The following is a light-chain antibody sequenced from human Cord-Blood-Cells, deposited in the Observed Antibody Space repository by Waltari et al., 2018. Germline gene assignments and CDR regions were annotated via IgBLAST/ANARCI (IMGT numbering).Light chain of an antibody. CDR1: SSDVGGYNY. J-gene: IGLJ1*01. Sequence: QSALTQPPSASGSPGQSVTISCTGTSSDVGGYNYVSWYQQHPGKAPKPMIYECSKRHPGGPDRFSGSMSGNTASLTVSGLQAEDEADYYCSSYAGSNNYVFGTGTKVTVL. CDR2: ECS. V-gene: IGLV2-8*01. CDR3: SSYAGSNNYV.